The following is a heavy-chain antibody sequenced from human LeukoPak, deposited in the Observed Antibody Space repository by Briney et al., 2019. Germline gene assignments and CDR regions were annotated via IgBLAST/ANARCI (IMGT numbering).Heavy chain of an antibody. D-gene: IGHD3-22*01. V-gene: IGHV4-61*02. CDR2: IYTSGST. CDR3: ASTTYYYDSSGYYFLDY. J-gene: IGHJ4*02. Sequence: KPSQTLSLTCSVSNDSISSGRYYWIWIRQPAGKGLEWIGRIYTSGSTNYNPSLKSRVIISVDTSKNQFSLSLSSVTAADTAVYYCASTTYYYDSSGYYFLDYWGQGTLVTVSS. CDR1: NDSISSGRYY.